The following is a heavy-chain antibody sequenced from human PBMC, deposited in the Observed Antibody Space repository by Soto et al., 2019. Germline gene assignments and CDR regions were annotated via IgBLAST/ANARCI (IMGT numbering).Heavy chain of an antibody. J-gene: IGHJ6*02. CDR3: ARPETSVDRGATYSRYYPFGLDV. Sequence: QVQLVQSGAELKKPGSSVKVSCKASGGTFSSLAISWVRQAPGQGLQWMGGIIPIFGAADYAKNFQDRGTITADGSTNTVYMELSSLRLEDSAIYYCARPETSVDRGATYSRYYPFGLDVWGQGTTVTVSS. CDR1: GGTFSSLA. V-gene: IGHV1-69*01. CDR2: IIPIFGAA. D-gene: IGHD3-10*01.